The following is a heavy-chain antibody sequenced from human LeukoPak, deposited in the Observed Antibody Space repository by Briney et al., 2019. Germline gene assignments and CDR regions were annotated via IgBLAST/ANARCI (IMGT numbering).Heavy chain of an antibody. CDR1: GYTLTELS. J-gene: IGHJ3*02. CDR2: FDPEDGET. CDR3: ATEKIDYGDYLVSEPGAFDI. V-gene: IGHV1-24*01. D-gene: IGHD4-17*01. Sequence: ASVKVSCKVSGYTLTELSMHWARQAPGKGLEWMGGFDPEDGETIYAQKFQGRVTMTEDTSTDTAYMELSSLRSEDTAVYYCATEKIDYGDYLVSEPGAFDIWGQGTMVTVSS.